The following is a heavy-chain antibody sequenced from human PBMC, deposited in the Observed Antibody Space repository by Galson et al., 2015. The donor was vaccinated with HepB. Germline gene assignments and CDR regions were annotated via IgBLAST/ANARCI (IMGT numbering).Heavy chain of an antibody. CDR3: ARVSPNESGDYLLLSGGAFDI. J-gene: IGHJ3*02. CDR1: GYSFTSYW. D-gene: IGHD4-17*01. CDR2: IYPGDSDT. Sequence: QSGAEVKKPGESLKISCKGSGYSFTSYWIGWVRQMPGKGLEWMGIIYPGDSDTRYSPSFQGQVTISADKSISTAYLQWSSLKASDTAMYYCARVSPNESGDYLLLSGGAFDIWGQGTMVTVSS. V-gene: IGHV5-51*01.